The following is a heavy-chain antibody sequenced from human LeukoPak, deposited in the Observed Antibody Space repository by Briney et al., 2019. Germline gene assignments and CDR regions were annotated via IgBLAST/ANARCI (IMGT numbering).Heavy chain of an antibody. J-gene: IGHJ4*02. CDR2: LSGSGATT. CDR3: ARDLEFFGRYFDY. Sequence: PGGSLRLSCAASGFTFSTYVMSWVRQAPGKGLEWVSNLSGSGATTYYADSVKGRFTISRDNSKNTVYLQMNSLRAEYTAVYYCARDLEFFGRYFDYWGQGTLVTVSS. CDR1: GFTFSTYV. V-gene: IGHV3-23*01. D-gene: IGHD3-10*01.